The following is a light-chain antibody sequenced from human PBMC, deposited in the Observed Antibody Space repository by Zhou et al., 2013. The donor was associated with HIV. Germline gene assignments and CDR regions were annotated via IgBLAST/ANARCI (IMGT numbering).Light chain of an antibody. CDR1: QDINTY. J-gene: IGKJ4*01. CDR3: QQYDNIPLT. CDR2: GAS. Sequence: DILLTQSPAFLSASVGDTVTFTCRSSQDINTYLAWLQQKPGKAPKVLIYGASNLETGVPSRFSGSGSGTEFTLTISSLQPEDFATYYCQQYDNIPLTFGGGTKVEIK. V-gene: IGKV1-9*01.